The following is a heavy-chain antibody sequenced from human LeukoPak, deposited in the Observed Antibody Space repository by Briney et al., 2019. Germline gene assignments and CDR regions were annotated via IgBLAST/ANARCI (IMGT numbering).Heavy chain of an antibody. CDR2: IYYSGST. V-gene: IGHV4-59*12. CDR1: GVSISSYY. D-gene: IGHD2-2*01. CDR3: ARDGAVPAAMGYYYYYMDV. Sequence: SETLSLTCTVSGVSISSYYWSWIRQPPGKGLEWIGYIYYSGSTNYNPSLKSRVTMSVDTSKNQFSLKLSSVTAADTAVYYCARDGAVPAAMGYYYYYMDVWGKGTTVTVSS. J-gene: IGHJ6*03.